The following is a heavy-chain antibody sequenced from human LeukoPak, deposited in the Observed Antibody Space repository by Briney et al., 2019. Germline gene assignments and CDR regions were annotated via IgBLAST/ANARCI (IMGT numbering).Heavy chain of an antibody. CDR2: INHNGNVN. CDR1: GFTFSSYW. D-gene: IGHD4-17*01. V-gene: IGHV3-7*03. Sequence: GGSLRLSCAASGFTFSSYWRNWARQAPGKGLEWVASINHNGNVNYYVDSVKGRFTISRDNAKNSLYLQMSNLRAEDTAVYYCAREGVGYGFDYWGQGTLVTVSS. J-gene: IGHJ4*02. CDR3: AREGVGYGFDY.